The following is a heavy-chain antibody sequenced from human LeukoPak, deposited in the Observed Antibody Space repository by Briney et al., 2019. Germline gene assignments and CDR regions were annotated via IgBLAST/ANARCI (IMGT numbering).Heavy chain of an antibody. CDR2: INPNGGGT. CDR3: ARGSDADGYYDSSGPIDY. V-gene: IGHV1-2*02. Sequence: ASVKVSCKASGYTFTGYYMHWVRQAPGQGLEWMGWINPNGGGTNYAQKFQGRVTMTTDTSTSTAYMELRSLRSDDTAVYYCARGSDADGYYDSSGPIDYWGQGTLVTVSS. J-gene: IGHJ4*02. D-gene: IGHD3-22*01. CDR1: GYTFTGYY.